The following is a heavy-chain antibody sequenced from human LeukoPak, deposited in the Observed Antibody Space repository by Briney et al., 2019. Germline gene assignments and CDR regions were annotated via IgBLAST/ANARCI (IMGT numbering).Heavy chain of an antibody. CDR2: VNPSSGGP. CDR3: ARGINYGLDV. V-gene: IGHV1-2*06. J-gene: IGHJ6*02. D-gene: IGHD3-3*02. Sequence: ASVKVSCKASGYTFTGYSIHWVRQAPGQGLEWMGRVNPSSGGPSYAQTFQGRVTMTRDTSISTDYMELSRVRSDDTAVYYCARGINYGLDVWGQGTTVTVFS. CDR1: GYTFTGYS.